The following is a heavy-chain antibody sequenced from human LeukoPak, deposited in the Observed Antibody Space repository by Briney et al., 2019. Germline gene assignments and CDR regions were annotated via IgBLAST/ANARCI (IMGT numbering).Heavy chain of an antibody. J-gene: IGHJ3*01. V-gene: IGHV1-8*01. D-gene: IGHD1-26*01. CDR2: MNPNSGNT. CDR1: GYTFTSLD. CDR3: ARGWEVDRDGAFDV. Sequence: GASVKVSCKASGYTFTSLDINWVRQATGQGLEWMGWMNPNSGNTGYAQKFQGRVAMTRDTSVDTAYMDLNSLISEDTAMYYCARGWEVDRDGAFDVWGQGTMVTVSP.